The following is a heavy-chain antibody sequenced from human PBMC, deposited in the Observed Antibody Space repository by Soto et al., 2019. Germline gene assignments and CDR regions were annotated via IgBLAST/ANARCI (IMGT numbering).Heavy chain of an antibody. D-gene: IGHD3-3*01. Sequence: QITLKESGPTVVKPTETLTLTCTFSGFSLTTSGVGVGWFRQSPGKAPEWLALIYCDDDKRYSTSLNSRLIITKDTSKNQVVLTMANVDPADTATYYCAHRVLRTVFGLVTTTAIYFDFWGPGTPVVVSS. V-gene: IGHV2-5*02. CDR2: IYCDDDK. CDR1: GFSLTTSGVG. CDR3: AHRVLRTVFGLVTTTAIYFDF. J-gene: IGHJ4*02.